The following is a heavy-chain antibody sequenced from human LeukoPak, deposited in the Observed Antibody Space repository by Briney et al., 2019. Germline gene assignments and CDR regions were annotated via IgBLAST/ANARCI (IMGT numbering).Heavy chain of an antibody. Sequence: SQTLSLTCTVSGGSISSGSYYWSWIRQPAGKGLEWIGRIYTRGSTNYNPSLKSRFTISVDTSKNQFSLKLSSVTAADTAVYYCARWYYYGSGKSNWFDPWGQGTLVTVSP. V-gene: IGHV4-61*02. J-gene: IGHJ5*02. D-gene: IGHD3-10*01. CDR3: ARWYYYGSGKSNWFDP. CDR1: GGSISSGSYY. CDR2: IYTRGST.